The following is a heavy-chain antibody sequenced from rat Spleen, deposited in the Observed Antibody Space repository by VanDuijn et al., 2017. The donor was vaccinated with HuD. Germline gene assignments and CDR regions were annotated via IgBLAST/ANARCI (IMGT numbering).Heavy chain of an antibody. J-gene: IGHJ2*01. Sequence: EVQLQESGPGLVKPSQSFSLTCSVTGYSITSNYWAWIRKFPGNKMEWMGYINYSGFTGYNPSLKSRISITRDTSKNQFCLQLNSVTTEDTATYYCARVYDGTHYYDDYWGQGVMVTVSS. D-gene: IGHD1-12*02. V-gene: IGHV3-1*01. CDR2: INYSGFT. CDR3: ARVYDGTHYYDDY. CDR1: GYSITSNY.